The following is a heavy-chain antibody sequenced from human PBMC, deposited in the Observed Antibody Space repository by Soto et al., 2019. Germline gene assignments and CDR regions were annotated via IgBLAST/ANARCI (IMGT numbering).Heavy chain of an antibody. CDR1: GGCISSYY. Sequence: QVQLQESGPGLVKPSETLSLTCTVSGGCISSYYWSWIRQPPGKGLEWIGYIYYSGSTNYNPSLKSRVSISIDTSKNQFSLKLSSVTAADTAVYYCARAYGYYFDYWGQGTLVTVSS. J-gene: IGHJ4*02. D-gene: IGHD4-17*01. CDR3: ARAYGYYFDY. CDR2: IYYSGST. V-gene: IGHV4-59*01.